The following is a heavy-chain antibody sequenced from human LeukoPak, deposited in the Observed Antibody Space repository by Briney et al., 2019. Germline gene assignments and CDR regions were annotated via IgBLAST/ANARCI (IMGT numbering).Heavy chain of an antibody. CDR1: GYTFTGYY. CDR2: INPNSGDT. J-gene: IGHJ3*02. CDR3: ASTTMIVVVINDAFDI. V-gene: IGHV1-2*02. Sequence: GESLKISCKGSGYTFTGYYMHWVRQAPGQGLEWMGWINPNSGDTKYAQKFQGRVTMTRDTSISTAYMELSRLRSDDTAVYYCASTTMIVVVINDAFDIWGQGTMVTVSS. D-gene: IGHD3-22*01.